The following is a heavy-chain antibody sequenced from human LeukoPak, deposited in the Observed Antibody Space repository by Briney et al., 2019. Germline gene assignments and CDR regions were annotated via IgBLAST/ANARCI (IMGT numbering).Heavy chain of an antibody. D-gene: IGHD4-17*01. CDR3: ARASPTTRDAFDI. Sequence: SETLSLTCTVSGDSINAYYWGWIRQPPGKGLEWIGYIYYSGSTNYNPSLKSRVTISVDTSKNQFSLKLSSVTAADTAVYYCARASPTTRDAFDIWGQGTMVTVSS. V-gene: IGHV4-59*01. J-gene: IGHJ3*02. CDR1: GDSINAYY. CDR2: IYYSGST.